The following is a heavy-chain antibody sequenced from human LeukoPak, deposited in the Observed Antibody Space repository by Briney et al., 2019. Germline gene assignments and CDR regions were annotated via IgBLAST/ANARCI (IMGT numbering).Heavy chain of an antibody. Sequence: PGGSLRLSCEASGFSFSNYWMSWVRQAPGKGLEWVANIKHDGSEKYYVDSVKGRFTISRDNGKNSLYVQMNSLRAEDTAVYYCAVLTGYPLLRHFDYWGQGTLVTVSS. D-gene: IGHD3-9*01. J-gene: IGHJ4*02. V-gene: IGHV3-7*01. CDR3: AVLTGYPLLRHFDY. CDR2: IKHDGSEK. CDR1: GFSFSNYW.